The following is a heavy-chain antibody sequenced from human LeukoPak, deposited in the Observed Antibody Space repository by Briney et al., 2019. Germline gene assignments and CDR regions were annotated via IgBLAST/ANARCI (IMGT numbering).Heavy chain of an antibody. CDR1: GFTFSSYS. J-gene: IGHJ6*03. Sequence: GGSLRLSCAASGFTFSSYSMNWVRQAPGKGLEWVSSISSSSSYIYYADSVKGRFTISRDNAKNSLYLQMNSLRAEDTAVYYCASSSWYNLFNYYYYYMDVWGKGTTVTISS. CDR3: ASSSWYNLFNYYYYYMDV. CDR2: ISSSSSYI. D-gene: IGHD6-13*01. V-gene: IGHV3-21*01.